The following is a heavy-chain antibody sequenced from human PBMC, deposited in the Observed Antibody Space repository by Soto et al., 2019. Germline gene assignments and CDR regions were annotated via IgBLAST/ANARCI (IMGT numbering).Heavy chain of an antibody. CDR1: GFNLSNYW. CDR2: IDIVGGTAK. J-gene: IGHJ5*02. Sequence: EEQLVESGGGVVQPGGSLRLSCAGSGFNLSNYWMHWVRQAPGKGLVWVSRIDIVGGTAKLYADSVKGRFTISRDNAKNTLYLQMNSLRVDDTAVYYCAAARPHRRIDPWGQGTLVTVSS. CDR3: AAARPHRRIDP. V-gene: IGHV3-74*01. D-gene: IGHD6-6*01.